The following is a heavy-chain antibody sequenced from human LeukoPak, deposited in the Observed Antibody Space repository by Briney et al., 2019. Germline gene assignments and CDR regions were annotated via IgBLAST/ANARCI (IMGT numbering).Heavy chain of an antibody. CDR3: ARDPAREQQLVGWFDP. V-gene: IGHV1-69*05. CDR1: GGTFSSYA. J-gene: IGHJ5*02. CDR2: IIPIFGTA. Sequence: SVKVSCKASGGTFSSYAISWVRQAPGQGLEWMGGIIPIFGTANYAQKLQGRVTMTTDTSTSTAYMELRSLRSDDTAVYYCARDPAREQQLVGWFDPWGQGTLVTVSS. D-gene: IGHD6-13*01.